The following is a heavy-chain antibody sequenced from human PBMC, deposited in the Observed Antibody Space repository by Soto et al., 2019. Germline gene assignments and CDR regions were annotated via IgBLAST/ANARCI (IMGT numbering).Heavy chain of an antibody. CDR3: ARDPPGIRFLEWLFPYYYYYGMDV. V-gene: IGHV1-18*04. Sequence: ASVPVSYLASGYTFHSYGISWVRQAPGQGLEWMGWISAYNGNTNYAQKLQGRVTMTTDTSTSTAYMELRSLRSDDTAVYYCARDPPGIRFLEWLFPYYYYYGMDVWCQGTTVT. CDR1: GYTFHSYG. CDR2: ISAYNGNT. J-gene: IGHJ6*02. D-gene: IGHD3-3*01.